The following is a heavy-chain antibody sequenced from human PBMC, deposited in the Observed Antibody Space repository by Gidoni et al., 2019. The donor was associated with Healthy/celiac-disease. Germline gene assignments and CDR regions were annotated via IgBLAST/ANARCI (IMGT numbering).Heavy chain of an antibody. Sequence: QVQLQESGPGLVKPSQTLSLTCTVSCCSISRGSYYWSWIRQPAGKGLEWIGRIYTSGSTNYNPSLKSRVTISVDTSKNQFSLKLSSVTAADTAVYYCARGGRRVATGKHRSPYYYYGMDVWGQGTTVTVSS. J-gene: IGHJ6*02. V-gene: IGHV4-61*02. CDR1: CCSISRGSYY. CDR2: IYTSGST. D-gene: IGHD5-12*01. CDR3: ARGGRRVATGKHRSPYYYYGMDV.